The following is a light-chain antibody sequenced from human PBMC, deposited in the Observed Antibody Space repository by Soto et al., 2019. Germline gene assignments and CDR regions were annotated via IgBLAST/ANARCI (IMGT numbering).Light chain of an antibody. J-gene: IGLJ1*01. V-gene: IGLV3-1*01. Sequence: SYELTQPLSVSVSPGQTASITCSGDKLETKYVAWYQQRPGQSPILVMYQNDKRPSGIPVRFSGSNSVNTATLTIRGTQAMDEADYYCQAWDSGPYIFGAGTKVTVL. CDR2: QND. CDR1: KLETKY. CDR3: QAWDSGPYI.